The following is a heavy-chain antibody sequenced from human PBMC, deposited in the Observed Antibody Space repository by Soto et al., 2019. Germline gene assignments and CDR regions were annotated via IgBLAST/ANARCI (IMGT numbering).Heavy chain of an antibody. CDR3: AKQRGTGANGDY. J-gene: IGHJ4*02. D-gene: IGHD7-27*01. Sequence: QVQLVESGGGVVQPGRSLRLSCAASGFTFSSYGMHWVRQAPGKGLEWVAVISYDGSNKYYADSVKGRFTISRDNSKNTLYLQMNSLRAEDTAVYYCAKQRGTGANGDYWGQGTLVTVSS. CDR2: ISYDGSNK. V-gene: IGHV3-30*18. CDR1: GFTFSSYG.